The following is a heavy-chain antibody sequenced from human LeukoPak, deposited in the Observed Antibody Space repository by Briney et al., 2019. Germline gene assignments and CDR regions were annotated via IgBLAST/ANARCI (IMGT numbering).Heavy chain of an antibody. CDR1: GFTFSSYG. CDR3: ARGKEQQLYAFDI. D-gene: IGHD6-13*01. V-gene: IGHV3-33*01. CDR2: IWFDGSNK. Sequence: GGSLRLSCAASGFTFSSYGMHWVRQAPGKGLEWVAVIWFDGSNKYYADSVKGRFTISRDNSKNTLYLQMNSLSAEDTAVYYCARGKEQQLYAFDIWGQGTMVIVSS. J-gene: IGHJ3*02.